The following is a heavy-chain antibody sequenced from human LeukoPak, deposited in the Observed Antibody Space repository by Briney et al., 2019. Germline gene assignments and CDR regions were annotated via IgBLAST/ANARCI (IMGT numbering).Heavy chain of an antibody. CDR3: ARAPTWTGYYYYMDV. J-gene: IGHJ6*03. D-gene: IGHD3-16*01. CDR1: GYTFTSYD. V-gene: IGHV1-8*03. CDR2: MNPNSGNT. Sequence: ASVKVSGKASGYTFTSYDINWVRQATGQGLEWMGWMNPNSGNTGYAQKFQGRVTITRNTSITTAYMELSSLRSEDTAVYYCARAPTWTGYYYYMDVWGKGTTVTVSS.